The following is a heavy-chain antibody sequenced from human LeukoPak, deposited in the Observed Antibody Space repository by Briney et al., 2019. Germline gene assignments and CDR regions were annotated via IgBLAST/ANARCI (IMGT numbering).Heavy chain of an antibody. Sequence: PGGSLRLSCAASGFTFRGYAMAWVRQAPGKALEWVSSITDSGDVTYYTDSVKGRFTISRDNSKSTLYLQMNSLTAEDTALYFCAKGQTGAPSFYYFFYLDGWGKGSTVIVSS. V-gene: IGHV3-23*01. CDR2: ITDSGDVT. D-gene: IGHD2-8*02. CDR3: AKGQTGAPSFYYFFYLDG. J-gene: IGHJ6*03. CDR1: GFTFRGYA.